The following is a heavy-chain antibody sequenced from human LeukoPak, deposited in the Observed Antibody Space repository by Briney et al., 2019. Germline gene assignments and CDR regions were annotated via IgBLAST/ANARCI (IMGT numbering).Heavy chain of an antibody. Sequence: GGSLRLSCAASGFTFSSYWMSWVRQAPGKGLEWVANIKQDGSEKYYVDSVKGRFTISRDNAQNSVYLQMSSLRGEDTAVYYCARDVGGSLDYWGQGTLVTVSS. D-gene: IGHD1-26*01. CDR3: ARDVGGSLDY. J-gene: IGHJ4*02. CDR1: GFTFSSYW. V-gene: IGHV3-7*01. CDR2: IKQDGSEK.